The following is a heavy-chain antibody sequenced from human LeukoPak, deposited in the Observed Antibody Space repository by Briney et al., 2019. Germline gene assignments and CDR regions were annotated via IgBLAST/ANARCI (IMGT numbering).Heavy chain of an antibody. Sequence: GRSLRLSCAASGFTLSSYALHWVRQAPGKGLAWVAVISYDGSNKYYADSVKGRFTISRDNSKNTLYLQMNSLRAEDTAVYYCARGGSWADLAYCGGDCYSSAFDIWGQGTMVTVSS. CDR3: ARGGSWADLAYCGGDCYSSAFDI. CDR1: GFTLSSYA. V-gene: IGHV3-30-3*01. J-gene: IGHJ3*02. D-gene: IGHD2-21*02. CDR2: ISYDGSNK.